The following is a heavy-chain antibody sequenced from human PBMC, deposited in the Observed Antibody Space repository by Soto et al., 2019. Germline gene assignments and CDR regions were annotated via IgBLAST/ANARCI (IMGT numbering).Heavy chain of an antibody. CDR2: ISSTSSTI. Sequence: GGSLRLSCAASGFTFITYSMNWVRQAPGKGLEWVSYISSTSSTIYYADSVQGRFTISRDNAKNSVYLQMNSLRAEDTAVYYCARDRYGDYDFDYWGQGTSVTVSS. V-gene: IGHV3-48*01. D-gene: IGHD4-17*01. J-gene: IGHJ4*02. CDR1: GFTFITYS. CDR3: ARDRYGDYDFDY.